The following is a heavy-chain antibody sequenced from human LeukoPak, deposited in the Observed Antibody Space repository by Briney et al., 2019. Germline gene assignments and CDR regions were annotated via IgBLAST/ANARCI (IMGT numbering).Heavy chain of an antibody. D-gene: IGHD3/OR15-3a*01. CDR3: ARQTGSGLFILP. CDR2: IYHTGTT. Sequence: SETLSLTCTVSGYSISSDYYWGWIRQPPGKGLEWVGSIYHTGTTCYNPSLKSRVTISVDTSKNQFSLKLSSVTATDTAVYYCARQTGSGLFILPGGQGTLVTVSS. V-gene: IGHV4-38-2*02. J-gene: IGHJ4*02. CDR1: GYSISSDYY.